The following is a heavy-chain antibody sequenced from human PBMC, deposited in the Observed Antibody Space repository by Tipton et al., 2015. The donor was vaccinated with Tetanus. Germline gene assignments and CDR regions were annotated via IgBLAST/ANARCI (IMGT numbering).Heavy chain of an antibody. CDR3: ARRRTNTNLFFWFES. V-gene: IGHV5-51*01. CDR1: GYSFPNYY. D-gene: IGHD1/OR15-1a*01. CDR2: IHPGDSIA. Sequence: QLVQSGAEVKKPGESLKISCKASGYSFPNYYIAWVRHMPGKGLEWMGTIHPGDSIAEYSPSFRGQVTISADKSINTAYLQWSSLKASDTAIYYCARRRTNTNLFFWFESWGQGTQVTVSS. J-gene: IGHJ5*01.